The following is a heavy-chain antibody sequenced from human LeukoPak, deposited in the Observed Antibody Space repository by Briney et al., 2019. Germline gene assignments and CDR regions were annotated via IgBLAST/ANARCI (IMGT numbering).Heavy chain of an antibody. CDR1: GYTFSSFS. CDR2: ISGSGDGT. V-gene: IGHV3-23*01. CDR3: AKAPGFTVVTSFDW. D-gene: IGHD4-23*01. J-gene: IGHJ4*02. Sequence: GGSLRLSCAASGYTFSSFSINWVRQAPGKGLEWVSVISGSGDGTHYADSVKGRFTISRDNSKNTLYLQMNSLRVEDTAVYSCAKAPGFTVVTSFDWWGQGTLVTVSS.